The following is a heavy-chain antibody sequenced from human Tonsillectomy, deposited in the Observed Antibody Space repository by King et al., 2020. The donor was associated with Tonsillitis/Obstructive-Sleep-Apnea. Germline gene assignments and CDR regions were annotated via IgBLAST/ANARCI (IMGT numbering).Heavy chain of an antibody. D-gene: IGHD3-3*01. CDR1: GFTVSSNY. CDR3: ASSGARYEFWSARLAGGMDV. V-gene: IGHV3-53*01. CDR2: IYSGGST. Sequence: VQLVESGGGLIQPGGSLRLSCAASGFTVSSNYMSWVRQAPGKGLEWVSVIYSGGSTYYADSVKGRFTISRDNSKNTLYLQMNSLRAEDTAVYYCASSGARYEFWSARLAGGMDVWGQGTTVTVSS. J-gene: IGHJ6*02.